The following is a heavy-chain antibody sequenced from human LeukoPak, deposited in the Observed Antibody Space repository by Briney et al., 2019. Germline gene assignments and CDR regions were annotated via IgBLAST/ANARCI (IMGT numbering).Heavy chain of an antibody. CDR3: ARGIAAAGTNWFDP. CDR2: ISSSSSYI. Sequence: GGSLRLSCADSGFTFSSYSMNWVRQAPGKGLEWVSSISSSSSYIYYADSVKGRFTISRDNAKNSLYLQMNSLRAEDTAVYYCARGIAAAGTNWFDPWGQGTLVTVSS. J-gene: IGHJ5*02. V-gene: IGHV3-21*01. D-gene: IGHD6-13*01. CDR1: GFTFSSYS.